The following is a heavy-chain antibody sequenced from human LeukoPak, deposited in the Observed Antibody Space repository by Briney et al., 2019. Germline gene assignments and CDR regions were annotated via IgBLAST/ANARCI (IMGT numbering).Heavy chain of an antibody. CDR1: GGSISSATYY. CDR3: AKDPSYYGSTSNNDY. CDR2: IYTSGST. D-gene: IGHD3-10*01. J-gene: IGHJ4*02. V-gene: IGHV4-61*02. Sequence: SETLSLTCTVSGGSISSATYYWNWIRQPAGKGLEWIGRIYTSGSTNYNPSLKSRVTISVDTSKNQFSLKLSSVTAADTAVYYCAKDPSYYGSTSNNDYWGQGTLVTVSS.